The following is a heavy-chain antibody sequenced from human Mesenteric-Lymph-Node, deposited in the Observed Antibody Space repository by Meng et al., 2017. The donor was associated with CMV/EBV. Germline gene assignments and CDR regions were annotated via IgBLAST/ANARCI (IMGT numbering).Heavy chain of an antibody. V-gene: IGHV4-31*03. CDR3: ARAQTRRITIFGVVLGQPADYYSYYGMDV. CDR2: IYYSGST. D-gene: IGHD3-3*01. CDR1: GGSISSGGYY. J-gene: IGHJ6*02. Sequence: SETLSLTCTVSGGSISSGGYYWSWIRQHPGTGLELIGYIYYSGSTYYNPSLKSRVNISIDTSKNQFSLKLTSVTAADTAVYYCARAQTRRITIFGVVLGQPADYYSYYGMDVWGQGTTVTVSS.